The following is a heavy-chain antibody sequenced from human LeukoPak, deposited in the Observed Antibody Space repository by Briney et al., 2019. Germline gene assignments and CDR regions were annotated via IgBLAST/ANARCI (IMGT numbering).Heavy chain of an antibody. Sequence: SETLSLTCAVYGGSFSGYYWSWIRQPPGKGLEWIGEINHSGSTNYNPSLKSRVTISVDTSKNQFSLKLSSVTAADTAVYYCARVSDFWGKQVDYWGQGTLVTVSS. V-gene: IGHV4-34*01. J-gene: IGHJ4*02. CDR2: INHSGST. CDR3: ARVSDFWGKQVDY. D-gene: IGHD3-3*01. CDR1: GGSFSGYY.